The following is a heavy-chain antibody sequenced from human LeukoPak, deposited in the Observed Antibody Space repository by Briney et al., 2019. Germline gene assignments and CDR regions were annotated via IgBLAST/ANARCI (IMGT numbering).Heavy chain of an antibody. J-gene: IGHJ4*02. V-gene: IGHV3-74*01. D-gene: IGHD3-10*01. CDR2: INSDGSST. CDR3: ARLLWFGELSENVDY. CDR1: GFTFSSYW. Sequence: GGSLRLSCAASGFTFSSYWMHWVRQAPGKGLVWVSRINSDGSSTSYADSVKGRFTISRDNAKNTLYLQMNSLRAEDTAVYYCARLLWFGELSENVDYWGQGTLVTVSS.